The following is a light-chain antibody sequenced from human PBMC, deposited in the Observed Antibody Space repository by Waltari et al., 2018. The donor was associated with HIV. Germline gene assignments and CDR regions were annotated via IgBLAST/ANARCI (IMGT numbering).Light chain of an antibody. J-gene: IGLJ1*01. Sequence: QSALTQPASVSGSPGQSITISCTGTSRDVGDYNFSSWYQQQPGKATKLIIYDVSNRPSGVSNRFSGSKSGNTASLTISGLQTEDEADYYCSSYTSSSTRVFGTGTKVTVL. CDR1: SRDVGDYNF. CDR3: SSYTSSSTRV. V-gene: IGLV2-14*01. CDR2: DVS.